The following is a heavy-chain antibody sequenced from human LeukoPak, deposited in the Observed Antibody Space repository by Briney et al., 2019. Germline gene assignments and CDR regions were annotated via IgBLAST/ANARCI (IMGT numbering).Heavy chain of an antibody. CDR3: ARANPVSYYDILTGFPPVYYFDY. J-gene: IGHJ4*02. Sequence: PSETLSLTCAVYGGSFSGYYWSWIRQPPGKGLEWIGEINHSGCTNYNPSLKSRVTISVDTSKNQFSLKLSSVTAADTAVYYCARANPVSYYDILTGFPPVYYFDYWGQGTLVTVSS. D-gene: IGHD3-9*01. V-gene: IGHV4-34*01. CDR1: GGSFSGYY. CDR2: INHSGCT.